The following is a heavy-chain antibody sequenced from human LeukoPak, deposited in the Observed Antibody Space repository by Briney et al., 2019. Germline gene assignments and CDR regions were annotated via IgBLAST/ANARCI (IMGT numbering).Heavy chain of an antibody. J-gene: IGHJ5*02. CDR1: GYTFTGYY. Sequence: GASVKVSCKASGYTFTGYYXXXXXQAPGQGLXXXGWINPNTGVTNYXXXFXGXXTMTXDTSISTAYMELSRLSSDDTAVYYCARDAPHNWFDPWGQGTLVTVSS. V-gene: IGHV1-2*02. CDR3: ARDAPHNWFDP. CDR2: INPNTGVT.